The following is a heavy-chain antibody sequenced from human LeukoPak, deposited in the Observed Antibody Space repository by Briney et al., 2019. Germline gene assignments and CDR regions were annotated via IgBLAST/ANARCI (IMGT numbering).Heavy chain of an antibody. CDR2: TYYRSKWYN. Sequence: SQTLSLTCAISGDSVSSNSAAWNWIRQSPSRGLEWLGRTYYRSKWYNDYAVSVKSRITINPDTSKNQFSLQLNSVTPEDTAVYYCARAFSQGKAVAPTSYDYWGQGTLVTVSS. J-gene: IGHJ4*02. CDR1: GDSVSSNSAA. CDR3: ARAFSQGKAVAPTSYDY. V-gene: IGHV6-1*01. D-gene: IGHD6-19*01.